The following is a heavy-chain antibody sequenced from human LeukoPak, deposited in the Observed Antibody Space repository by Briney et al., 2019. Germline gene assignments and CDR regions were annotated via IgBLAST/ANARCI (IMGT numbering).Heavy chain of an antibody. V-gene: IGHV3-48*02. Sequence: QPGGSLTLSCAASGFTFSVYSMNWVRQPPGMGREWVSYITSNSATIQYADSVKGRFTISRDNAKNSLSLQMNSLRDEDTAVYYCARSVGGHFDYWGQGMLVTVSS. D-gene: IGHD3-16*01. CDR3: ARSVGGHFDY. CDR1: GFTFSVYS. CDR2: ITSNSATI. J-gene: IGHJ4*02.